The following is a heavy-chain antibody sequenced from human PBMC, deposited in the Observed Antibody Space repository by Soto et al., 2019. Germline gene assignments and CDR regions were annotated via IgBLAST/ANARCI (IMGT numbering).Heavy chain of an antibody. V-gene: IGHV3-11*06. J-gene: IGHJ4*02. D-gene: IGHD2-2*01. Sequence: QLHLVESGGALVKPGGSLRLSCAASGFAFSDYSMTWIRQAPGRGPEWVSHIIGTTGDTDYADSVRGRFIISRDNARMSLYLQMNSLTVGDTAVYYCTRGGRGTSYDWQFWGQGTLVTVSS. CDR3: TRGGRGTSYDWQF. CDR2: IIGTTGDT. CDR1: GFAFSDYS.